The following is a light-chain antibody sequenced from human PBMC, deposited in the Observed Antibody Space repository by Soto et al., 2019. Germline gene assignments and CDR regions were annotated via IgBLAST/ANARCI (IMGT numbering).Light chain of an antibody. Sequence: QSVLTQPASVSGSPGQSITISCRGTRSDVGSYNHVAWYQQFPGKTPKLIIYEVTYRPSGVSHRFSASKSGNTASLTISGLQAEDEADYYCISYTGSSTSYVFGTGTKVTVL. CDR2: EVT. V-gene: IGLV2-14*01. J-gene: IGLJ1*01. CDR3: ISYTGSSTSYV. CDR1: RSDVGSYNH.